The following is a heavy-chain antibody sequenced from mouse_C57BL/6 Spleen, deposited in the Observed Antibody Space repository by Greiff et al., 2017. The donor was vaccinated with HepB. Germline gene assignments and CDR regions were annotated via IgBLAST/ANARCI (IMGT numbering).Heavy chain of an antibody. CDR2: ISGGGGNT. Sequence: EVQGVESGGGLVKPGGSLKLSCAASGFTFSSYTMSWVRQTPEKRLEWVATISGGGGNTYYPDSVKGRFTISRDNAKNTLYLQMSSLRSEDTALYYCARPYYSNYGAYYFDYWGQGTTLTVSS. CDR1: GFTFSSYT. D-gene: IGHD2-5*01. CDR3: ARPYYSNYGAYYFDY. V-gene: IGHV5-9*01. J-gene: IGHJ2*01.